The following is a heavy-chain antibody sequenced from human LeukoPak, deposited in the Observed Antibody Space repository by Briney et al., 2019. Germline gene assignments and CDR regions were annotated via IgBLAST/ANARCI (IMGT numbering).Heavy chain of an antibody. Sequence: GGSLRLSCAASGFTFSSYWTHWVRQAPGKGLVWVSRINSDGSSISYADSVKGRFTISRDNAKNTLYLQINSLRAEDTAVYYCARAQIVVVPAAIPAAIRPLDYWGQGTLVTVSS. J-gene: IGHJ4*02. CDR1: GFTFSSYW. V-gene: IGHV3-74*01. CDR2: INSDGSSI. D-gene: IGHD2-2*02. CDR3: ARAQIVVVPAAIPAAIRPLDY.